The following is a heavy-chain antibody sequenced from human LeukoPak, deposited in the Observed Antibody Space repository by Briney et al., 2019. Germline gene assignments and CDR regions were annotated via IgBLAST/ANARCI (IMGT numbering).Heavy chain of an antibody. Sequence: GGSLRLSCAASGFTFSHYAMSWVRQAPGKGLEWVSAISKSGGTTYCADSVKGRFTISRDNSKNTLYLQMNSLRAEDTAVYYCARGLLEIVGATTGGAFDIWGQGTMVTVSS. CDR1: GFTFSHYA. V-gene: IGHV3-23*01. J-gene: IGHJ3*02. CDR3: ARGLLEIVGATTGGAFDI. CDR2: ISKSGGTT. D-gene: IGHD1-26*01.